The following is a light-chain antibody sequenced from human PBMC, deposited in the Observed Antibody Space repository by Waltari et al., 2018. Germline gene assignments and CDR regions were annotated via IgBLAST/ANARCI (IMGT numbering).Light chain of an antibody. V-gene: IGLV2-8*01. Sequence: QSVTISCTGTNSDVADYDYVSWYQYHPGKAPKLLIYDVTKRPSGVPYRFSGSKSGNTASLTVSGLQAEDEADYYCSSYARSSHVVFGGGTKLTVL. J-gene: IGLJ3*02. CDR2: DVT. CDR1: NSDVADYDY. CDR3: SSYARSSHVV.